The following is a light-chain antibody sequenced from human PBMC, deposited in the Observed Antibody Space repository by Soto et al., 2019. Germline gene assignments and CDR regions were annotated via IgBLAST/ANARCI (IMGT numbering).Light chain of an antibody. V-gene: IGKV3-15*01. Sequence: EIVMTQSPATLSASPGERAALSCRASQSLTRNLAWYQQKPGQAPRLLIYEASTRATGIPARFSGSGSGTDFTLPISSLQSEDSAVYYCQQYNNWPPYTFGQGTKLEIK. J-gene: IGKJ2*01. CDR2: EAS. CDR1: QSLTRN. CDR3: QQYNNWPPYT.